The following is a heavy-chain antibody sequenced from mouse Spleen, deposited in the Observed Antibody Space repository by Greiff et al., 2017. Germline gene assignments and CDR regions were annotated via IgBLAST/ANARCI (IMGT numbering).Heavy chain of an antibody. Sequence: QVQLQQSGAELVRPGTSVKVSCKASGYTFTSYDINWVKQRPGQGLEWIGWIYPRDGSTKYNEKFKGKATLTVDTSSSTAYMELHSLTSEDSAVYFCARQDNYYDGSSWFAYWGQGTLVTVSA. J-gene: IGHJ3*01. D-gene: IGHD1-1*01. CDR2: IYPRDGST. V-gene: IGHV1-85*01. CDR3: ARQDNYYDGSSWFAY. CDR1: GYTFTSYD.